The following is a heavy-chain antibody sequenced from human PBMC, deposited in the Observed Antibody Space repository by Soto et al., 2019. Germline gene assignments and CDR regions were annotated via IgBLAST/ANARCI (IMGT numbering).Heavy chain of an antibody. V-gene: IGHV4-34*01. D-gene: IGHD2-2*01. CDR2: INHSGST. J-gene: IGHJ6*02. Sequence: SETLSLSCTVSGGSISSGYYWSWIRQPPGKGLEWIGEINHSGSTNYNPSLKSRVTISVDTSKNQFSLKLSSVTAADTAVYYCATHTPVVPAAKYYYYYGMDVWGQGTTVTVSS. CDR3: ATHTPVVPAAKYYYYYGMDV. CDR1: GGSISSGYY.